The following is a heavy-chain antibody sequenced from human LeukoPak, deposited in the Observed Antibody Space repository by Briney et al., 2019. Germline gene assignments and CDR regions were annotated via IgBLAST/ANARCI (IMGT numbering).Heavy chain of an antibody. CDR2: ISAYNGNT. CDR3: AREGPQRYCSSTSCPDFDY. V-gene: IGHV1-18*01. CDR1: GYTFTSYG. J-gene: IGHJ4*02. Sequence: ASVKVSCKASGYTFTSYGISWVRQAPGQGLEWMGWISAYNGNTNYAQKLQGRVTMTTDTSTSTAYMELRSLRSDDTAVYYCAREGPQRYCSSTSCPDFDYWGQGTLVTVSS. D-gene: IGHD2-2*01.